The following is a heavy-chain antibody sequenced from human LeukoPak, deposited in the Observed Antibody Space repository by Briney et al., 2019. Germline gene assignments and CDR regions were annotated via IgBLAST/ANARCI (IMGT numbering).Heavy chain of an antibody. J-gene: IGHJ6*02. Sequence: PGRSLRLSCAASGFTFSSYGMHWVRQAPGKGLEWVAVISYDGSNKYYADSVKGRFTISRDNSKNTLYLQMNSLRAEDTAVYYCAKVYGSGPPVYYYYYGMDVWGQGNTVTVSS. CDR3: AKVYGSGPPVYYYYYGMDV. V-gene: IGHV3-30*18. CDR1: GFTFSSYG. D-gene: IGHD3-10*01. CDR2: ISYDGSNK.